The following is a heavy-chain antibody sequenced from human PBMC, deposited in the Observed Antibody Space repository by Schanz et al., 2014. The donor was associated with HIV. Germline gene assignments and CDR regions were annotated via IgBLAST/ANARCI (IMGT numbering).Heavy chain of an antibody. Sequence: VQVVESGGGLEQPGGSLRLSCAASGFNFNNYAMTWVRQAPGKGLEWVSSITESGGRTYYADSVNGRFTISRDNSKNTLYLQMTTLRTEDTAVYYCAKPEYDSSGNSQSHFDYWGQGTLVTVSS. V-gene: IGHV3-23*04. CDR3: AKPEYDSSGNSQSHFDY. CDR1: GFNFNNYA. D-gene: IGHD3-22*01. J-gene: IGHJ4*02. CDR2: ITESGGRT.